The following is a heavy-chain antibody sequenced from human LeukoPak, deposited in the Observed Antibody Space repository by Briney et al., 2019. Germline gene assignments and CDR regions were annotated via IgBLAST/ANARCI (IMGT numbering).Heavy chain of an antibody. CDR1: DYTFSSYG. V-gene: IGHV1-18*01. D-gene: IGHD1-14*01. Sequence: ASVTVSCKASDYTFSSYGIAWVRQAPGQGLELMGWISAYNGNTKYAEKIQDRLTMTTETSTHTAYMELTSLRSDDTAVYYCARRGPETSEHFYFWGQGTLVTVSS. CDR2: ISAYNGNT. CDR3: ARRGPETSEHFYF. J-gene: IGHJ4*02.